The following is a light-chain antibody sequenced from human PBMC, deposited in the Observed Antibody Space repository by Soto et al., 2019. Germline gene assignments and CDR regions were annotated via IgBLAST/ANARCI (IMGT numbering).Light chain of an antibody. J-gene: IGLJ1*01. CDR2: DVS. V-gene: IGLV2-14*03. Sequence: QSALTQPASVSGSPGQSITISCTGTISDVSGYNFVSWYQQYPGEAPKLMIYDVSNRPSGVSNRFSGSKSGNTASLTISGLQADDEADYYCSSYTSSNTYVFGTGTKLTVL. CDR1: ISDVSGYNF. CDR3: SSYTSSNTYV.